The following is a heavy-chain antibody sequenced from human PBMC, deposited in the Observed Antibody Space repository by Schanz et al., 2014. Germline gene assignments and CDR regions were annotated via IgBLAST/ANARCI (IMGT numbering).Heavy chain of an antibody. D-gene: IGHD3-10*01. Sequence: QVQLVESGGGVVQPGGSLRLSCAASGFTFSSYGMHWVRQAPGKGLEWVTFIRFDGSHKYYADSVKGRFSVSRANSKITLYLPMHSLRADDTAVYYCAKDQLANYRGSGYNWFDPWGQGTLVTVSS. CDR3: AKDQLANYRGSGYNWFDP. CDR1: GFTFSSYG. CDR2: IRFDGSHK. J-gene: IGHJ5*02. V-gene: IGHV3-30*02.